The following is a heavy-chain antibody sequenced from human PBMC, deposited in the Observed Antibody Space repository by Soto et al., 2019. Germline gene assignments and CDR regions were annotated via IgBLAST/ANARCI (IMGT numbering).Heavy chain of an antibody. CDR2: INHSGST. Sequence: PSETLSLTRDVYGEYFSGYYWSWIRQPPGKGLEWIGEINHSGSTNYNPSLKSRVTISVDTSKNKFSLKLSSVTAADTAVYYCASGSGWYNFDYWGQGTLVTVS. J-gene: IGHJ4*02. D-gene: IGHD6-13*01. CDR3: ASGSGWYNFDY. V-gene: IGHV4-34*01. CDR1: GEYFSGYY.